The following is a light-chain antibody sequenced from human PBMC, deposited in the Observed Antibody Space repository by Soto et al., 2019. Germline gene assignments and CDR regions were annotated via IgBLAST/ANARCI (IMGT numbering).Light chain of an antibody. CDR3: QQYDSYSWT. V-gene: IGKV1-5*03. CDR2: KAS. Sequence: DIQMTQSPSTLSASVGDRVTITCRASQSISSGLAWYQQKPGKVPKLLIYKASSVESGVPSRFSGSGSETEFTLTISSLQPDDFATYYCQQYDSYSWTVGQGTKVEI. J-gene: IGKJ1*01. CDR1: QSISSG.